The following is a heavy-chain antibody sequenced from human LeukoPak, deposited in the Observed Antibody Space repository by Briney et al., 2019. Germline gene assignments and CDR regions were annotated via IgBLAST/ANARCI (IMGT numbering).Heavy chain of an antibody. CDR1: GFTFSSYW. CDR2: INSDGSST. Sequence: PGGSLRLSCAASGFTFSSYWMHWVRQAPGKGLLWVSRINSDGSSTSYADSVKGRFTISRDNAKNTLYLQMNSLRAEDTAVYYCARDQEWSDAFDIWGQGTMVTVSS. CDR3: ARDQEWSDAFDI. D-gene: IGHD3-3*01. V-gene: IGHV3-74*01. J-gene: IGHJ3*02.